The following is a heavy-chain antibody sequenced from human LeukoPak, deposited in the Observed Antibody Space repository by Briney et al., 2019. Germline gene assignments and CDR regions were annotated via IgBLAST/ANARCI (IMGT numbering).Heavy chain of an antibody. J-gene: IGHJ5*02. Sequence: GESLKISCKTSGYNFTTFWIGWVRQLPGKGLEWMGIIYPSDSDTRYSPSFQGQVTISADKSIRIAYLQWSSLKASDTAMYYCARSQGYCSGDSCLQGDWFDPWGQGTLVTVSS. D-gene: IGHD2-15*01. V-gene: IGHV5-51*01. CDR2: IYPSDSDT. CDR3: ARSQGYCSGDSCLQGDWFDP. CDR1: GYNFTTFW.